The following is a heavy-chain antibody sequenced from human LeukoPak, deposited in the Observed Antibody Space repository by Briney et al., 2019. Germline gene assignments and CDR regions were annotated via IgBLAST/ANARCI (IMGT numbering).Heavy chain of an antibody. V-gene: IGHV4-39*07. CDR1: GGSISSTYYF. CDR2: IYHSGTT. J-gene: IGHJ4*02. Sequence: SETLSLTCTVSGGSISSTYYFWGWIRQPPGKGLEWIGSIYHSGTTYYGPFLKSRATISVDKSKNQFSLKLRSVTAADTAIYYCAHASSTKIDYWGQGTLVTVSS. CDR3: AHASSTKIDY. D-gene: IGHD2-2*01.